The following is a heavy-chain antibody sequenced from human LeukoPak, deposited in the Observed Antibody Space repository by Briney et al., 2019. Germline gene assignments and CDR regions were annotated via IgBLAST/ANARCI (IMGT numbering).Heavy chain of an antibody. CDR3: ASRQEDFWSGYRDY. V-gene: IGHV4-39*01. D-gene: IGHD3-3*01. Sequence: SETLSLTCTVSGGSISSSSYYWGRIRQPPGKGLEWIGSIYYSGSTYYNPSLKSRVTISVDTSKNQFSLKLSSVTAADTAVYYCASRQEDFWSGYRDYWGQGTLVTVSS. CDR2: IYYSGST. J-gene: IGHJ4*02. CDR1: GGSISSSSYY.